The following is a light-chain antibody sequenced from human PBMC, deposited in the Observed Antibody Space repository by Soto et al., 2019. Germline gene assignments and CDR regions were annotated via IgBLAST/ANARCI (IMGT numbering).Light chain of an antibody. CDR3: QQYGSSPWT. CDR2: GAS. Sequence: EIVMTQSPATLSVSPGERATLSCRASQSVSSNLAWYQQKPGQAPRLLIFGASTRATGIPARFSGGGSGTDFTLTISRLEPEDFAMYYCQQYGSSPWTFGQGTKVDIK. J-gene: IGKJ1*01. V-gene: IGKV3-15*01. CDR1: QSVSSN.